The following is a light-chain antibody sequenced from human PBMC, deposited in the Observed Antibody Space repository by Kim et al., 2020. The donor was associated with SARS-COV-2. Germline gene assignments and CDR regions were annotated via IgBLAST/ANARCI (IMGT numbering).Light chain of an antibody. V-gene: IGKV1-12*01. J-gene: IGKJ4*01. Sequence: ADVGDRVTLTCRASQDISGWLVWYQQKPGKAPNLLIYAASTLQSGVTSRFRGSGSGTDFTLTISSLQPEDFATYYCQQANSFPFAFGGGTKVDIK. CDR1: QDISGW. CDR3: QQANSFPFA. CDR2: AAS.